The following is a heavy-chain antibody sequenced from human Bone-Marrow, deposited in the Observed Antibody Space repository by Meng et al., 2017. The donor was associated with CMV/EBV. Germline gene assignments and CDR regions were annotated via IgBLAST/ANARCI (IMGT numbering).Heavy chain of an antibody. CDR3: AKGVGGYYYYGMDV. J-gene: IGHJ6*02. CDR1: GFTFSSYA. Sequence: LSLTCAASGFTFSSYAMSWVRQAPGKGLEWVSAISGSGGSTYYADSVKGRFTISRDNSKNTLYLQMNSLRAEDTAVYYCAKGVGGYYYYGMDVWGQGTTVTVSS. CDR2: ISGSGGST. V-gene: IGHV3-23*01.